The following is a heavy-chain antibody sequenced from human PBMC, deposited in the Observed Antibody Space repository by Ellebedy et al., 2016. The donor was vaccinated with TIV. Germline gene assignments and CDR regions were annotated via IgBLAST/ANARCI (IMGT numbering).Heavy chain of an antibody. J-gene: IGHJ6*02. CDR1: GFTFRSYW. Sequence: GGSLRLSCAASGFTFRSYWMSWVRQAPGKGLEWVANIKEDGSEKYYVDSVKGRFTISRDNAKNSLYLQMDSLRAEDTAVYYCARDSGYHYYGMDVWGQGTTVTVSS. CDR3: ARDSGYHYYGMDV. CDR2: IKEDGSEK. V-gene: IGHV3-7*01.